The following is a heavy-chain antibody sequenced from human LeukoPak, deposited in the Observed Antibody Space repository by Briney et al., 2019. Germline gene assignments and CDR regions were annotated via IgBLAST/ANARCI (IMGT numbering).Heavy chain of an antibody. CDR3: ARRYYYNLGSFPFDF. CDR2: IHNSGTT. J-gene: IGHJ4*02. CDR1: GGPFSGYF. V-gene: IGHV4-34*01. Sequence: SETLSLTCAVSGGPFSGYFWSWCRQSSGKGLEWIGEIHNSGTTNYNPSLNSRVTISEDTSKNQFYLNLSSVTAADTAVYYCARRYYYNLGSFPFDFWGQGTLVTVSS. D-gene: IGHD3-10*01.